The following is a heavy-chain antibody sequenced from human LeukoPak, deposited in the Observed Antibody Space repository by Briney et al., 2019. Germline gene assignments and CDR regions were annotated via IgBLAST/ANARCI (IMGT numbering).Heavy chain of an antibody. CDR1: GFTFSSYA. D-gene: IGHD6-19*01. Sequence: GGSLRLSCAASGFTFSSYAMSWVRQAPGKGLEWVSAISGSGGSTYYADSVKRRFTISRDNSKSTLYLQMNSLRAEDTAVYYCAKQPNAYSSDYYGMDVWGQGTTVTVSS. V-gene: IGHV3-23*01. CDR2: ISGSGGST. CDR3: AKQPNAYSSDYYGMDV. J-gene: IGHJ6*02.